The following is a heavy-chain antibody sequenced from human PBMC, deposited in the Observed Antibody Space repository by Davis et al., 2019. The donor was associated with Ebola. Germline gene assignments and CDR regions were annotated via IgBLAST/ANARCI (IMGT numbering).Heavy chain of an antibody. V-gene: IGHV4-59*08. CDR2: IYYSGST. CDR3: ARLSIWYSSRQGKYNWFDP. Sequence: SETLSLTCTVSGGSISSYYWSWIRQPPGKGLEWIGYIYYSGSTNYNPSLKSRVTISVDTSKNQFSLKLSSVTAADTAVYYCARLSIWYSSRQGKYNWFDPWGQGTLVTVSS. J-gene: IGHJ5*02. CDR1: GGSISSYY. D-gene: IGHD6-13*01.